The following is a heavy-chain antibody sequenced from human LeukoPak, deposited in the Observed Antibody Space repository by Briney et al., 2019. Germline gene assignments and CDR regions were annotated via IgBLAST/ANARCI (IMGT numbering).Heavy chain of an antibody. Sequence: SETLSLTCTVSGGSITSYYWSWIRQPPGKGLEYIGYIYYSGSTNYNPSPKSRVTISVDTSKNHFSLKLYSVTAADTAVYYCARLDEWFDPWGQGTLVTVSS. J-gene: IGHJ5*02. CDR1: GGSITSYY. D-gene: IGHD3/OR15-3a*01. CDR2: IYYSGST. CDR3: ARLDEWFDP. V-gene: IGHV4-59*08.